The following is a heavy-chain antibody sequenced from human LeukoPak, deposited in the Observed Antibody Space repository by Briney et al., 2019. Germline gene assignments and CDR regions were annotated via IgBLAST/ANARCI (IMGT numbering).Heavy chain of an antibody. V-gene: IGHV4-34*01. J-gene: IGHJ4*02. Sequence: SETLSLTCAVYGGSFSGYYWRWIRQPPGKGLEWIGEINHSGSTNYNPSLKSRVTISVDTSKNQFSLKLSSVTAADTAVYYCAKGPTRKATIFGAYYFDYWGQGTLVTVSS. D-gene: IGHD3-3*01. CDR2: INHSGST. CDR3: AKGPTRKATIFGAYYFDY. CDR1: GGSFSGYY.